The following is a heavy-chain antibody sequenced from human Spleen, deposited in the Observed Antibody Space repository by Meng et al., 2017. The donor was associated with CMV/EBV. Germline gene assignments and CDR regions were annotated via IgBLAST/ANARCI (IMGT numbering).Heavy chain of an antibody. J-gene: IGHJ4*02. CDR1: GFTFSRYS. Sequence: CAASGFTFSRYSMHWVRQAPGKGLEWVADISYDGSNKDYAGSVKGRFDISRDNSKNTLYLQMNSLRAEDTAVYYCARARYSSSHFDYWGQGTLVTVSS. D-gene: IGHD6-13*01. CDR3: ARARYSSSHFDY. CDR2: ISYDGSNK. V-gene: IGHV3-30*09.